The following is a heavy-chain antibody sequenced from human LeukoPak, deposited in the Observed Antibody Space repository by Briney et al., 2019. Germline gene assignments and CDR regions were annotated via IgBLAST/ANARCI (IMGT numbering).Heavy chain of an antibody. CDR1: GFTPKSYE. CDR3: AELGITMIGGV. CDR2: IRESGTSV. Sequence: GGSLRLSCAVSGFTPKSYEMMCVREAPGKGLEWISYIRESGTSVYADSVKGRFTISRDNAKNSLYLQMNSLRAEDTAVYYCAELGITMIGGVWGKGTTVTISS. J-gene: IGHJ6*04. V-gene: IGHV3-48*03. D-gene: IGHD3-10*02.